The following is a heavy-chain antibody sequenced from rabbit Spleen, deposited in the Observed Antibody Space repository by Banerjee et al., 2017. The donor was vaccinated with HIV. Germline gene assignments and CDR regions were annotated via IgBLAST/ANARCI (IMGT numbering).Heavy chain of an antibody. CDR2: IWTGSTSIT. D-gene: IGHD1-1*01. J-gene: IGHJ4*01. CDR1: GLDFSSSYW. V-gene: IGHV1S40*01. CDR3: ARDLTGVIGWNFGW. Sequence: QSLEESGGDLVKPGASLTLTCTASGLDFSSSYWICWVRQATGKGLEWIGTIWTGSTSITWYASWALGRFTISKTSSTTVTLQLDSLTAADTATYFCARDLTGVIGWNFGWWGPGTLVTVS.